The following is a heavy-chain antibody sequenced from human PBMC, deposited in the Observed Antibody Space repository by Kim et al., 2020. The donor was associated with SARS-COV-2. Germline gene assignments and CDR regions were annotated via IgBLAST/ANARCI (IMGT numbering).Heavy chain of an antibody. Sequence: SVKVSCKASGGTFSSYAISWVRQAPGQGLEWMGGIIPIFGTANYAQKFQGRVTITADESTSTAYMELSSLRSEDTAVYYCARGGSLEWLFIYFDYWGQGTLVTVSS. V-gene: IGHV1-69*13. CDR3: ARGGSLEWLFIYFDY. D-gene: IGHD3-3*01. J-gene: IGHJ4*02. CDR1: GGTFSSYA. CDR2: IIPIFGTA.